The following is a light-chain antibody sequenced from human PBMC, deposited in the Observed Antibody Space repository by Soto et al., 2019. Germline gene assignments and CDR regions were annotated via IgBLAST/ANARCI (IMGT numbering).Light chain of an antibody. Sequence: DIQLTQSPSFLSASVGDRVTITCRASRDISSYLAWYQQKPGKVPKLLIHAASILLSGVPSRFSGSGSGTEFTLTLSSLQPEDFATYYCQQLDSFPLTFGGGTKVYIK. CDR3: QQLDSFPLT. J-gene: IGKJ4*01. CDR2: AAS. CDR1: RDISSY. V-gene: IGKV1-9*01.